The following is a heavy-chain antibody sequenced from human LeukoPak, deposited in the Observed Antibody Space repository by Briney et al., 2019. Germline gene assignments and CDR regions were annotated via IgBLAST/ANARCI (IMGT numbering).Heavy chain of an antibody. CDR1: GFPFTNYA. Sequence: PGGSLRLSCAASGFPFTNYAMSWVRQAPGKGLEWVSSIAASGISTSYADSVKGRFTISRDNPKSTLYLQMNSLRAEDTAVYYCAKRQQWLPFDYWGQGTLVTVSS. J-gene: IGHJ4*02. CDR2: IAASGIST. V-gene: IGHV3-23*01. D-gene: IGHD6-19*01. CDR3: AKRQQWLPFDY.